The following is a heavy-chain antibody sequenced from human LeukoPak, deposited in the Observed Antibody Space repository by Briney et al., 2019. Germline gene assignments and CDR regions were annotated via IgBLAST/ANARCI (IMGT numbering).Heavy chain of an antibody. J-gene: IGHJ4*02. CDR2: IWYDGSNK. V-gene: IGHV3-33*01. CDR3: ARGGYYYDSSGPLDY. CDR1: GFTFSSYG. Sequence: PGGSLRLSCAASGFTFSSYGMRWVRQAPGKGLEWVAVIWYDGSNKYYADSVKGRFTISRDNSKNTLYLQMNSLRAEDTAVYYCARGGYYYDSSGPLDYWGQGTLVTVSS. D-gene: IGHD3-22*01.